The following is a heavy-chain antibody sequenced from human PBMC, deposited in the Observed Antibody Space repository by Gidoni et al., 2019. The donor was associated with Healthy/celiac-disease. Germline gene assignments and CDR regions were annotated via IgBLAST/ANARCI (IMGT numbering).Heavy chain of an antibody. CDR2: SSWNSGSI. CDR3: AKEGPAAIDY. Sequence: EVQLVESGGGLVQPGRSLRLSCAASGFTFDEYAMHWVRQAPGKGLEWVSGSSWNSGSIGYADSVKGRFTISRDNAKNSLYLQMNSLRAEDTALYYCAKEGPAAIDYWGQGTLVTVSS. CDR1: GFTFDEYA. V-gene: IGHV3-9*01. D-gene: IGHD2-2*01. J-gene: IGHJ4*02.